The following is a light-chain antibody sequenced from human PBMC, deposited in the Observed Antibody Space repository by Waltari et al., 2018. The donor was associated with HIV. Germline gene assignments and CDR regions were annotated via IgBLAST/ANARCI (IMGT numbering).Light chain of an antibody. CDR3: QQRSNWPTWT. CDR1: QVVSSY. J-gene: IGKJ1*01. CDR2: DAS. Sequence: EVVLTQSPATLSLSPGERATLSCRASQVVSSYLAWYQQRPGQAPRLLIYDASNRATGIPARFSGSGSGTDFTLTISSLESEDFAGYYCQQRSNWPTWTFGQGTKVEIK. V-gene: IGKV3-11*01.